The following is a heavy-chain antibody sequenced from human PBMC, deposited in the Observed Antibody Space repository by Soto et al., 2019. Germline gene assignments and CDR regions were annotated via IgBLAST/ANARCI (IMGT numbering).Heavy chain of an antibody. Sequence: QVQLQESGPGLVKPSQTLSLTCTVSGGSISSGDYYWSWIRQPPGKGMEWIGYIYYSGSTYYNPSLKSRVTISVDTSKNQFSLKLSSVTAADTAVYYCARGPGGYWGQLAYYFDYWGQGTLVTVSS. CDR2: IYYSGST. CDR3: ARGPGGYWGQLAYYFDY. CDR1: GGSISSGDYY. D-gene: IGHD3-22*01. V-gene: IGHV4-30-4*01. J-gene: IGHJ4*02.